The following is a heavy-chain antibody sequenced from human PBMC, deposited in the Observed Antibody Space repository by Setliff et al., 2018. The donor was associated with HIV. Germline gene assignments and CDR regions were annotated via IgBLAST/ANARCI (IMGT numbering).Heavy chain of an antibody. V-gene: IGHV3-13*01. J-gene: IGHJ5*02. CDR1: GFTFSSYE. Sequence: GGSLRLSCAASGFTFSSYEMHWVRQVTGKGLEWVSAIGTAGDTYYPGSVKGRFIISRENAKNSMYLQMNSLRAGDTAVYYCARDLRFGRIIETGNFIDRWGQGTQVTVSS. CDR2: IGTAGDT. D-gene: IGHD3-9*01. CDR3: ARDLRFGRIIETGNFIDR.